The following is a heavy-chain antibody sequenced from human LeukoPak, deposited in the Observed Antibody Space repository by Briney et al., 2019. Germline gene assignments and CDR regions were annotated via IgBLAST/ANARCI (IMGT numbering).Heavy chain of an antibody. Sequence: GASVKVSCKASGGTFSSYAISWVRQAPGQGLEWMGRIIPILGIANYAQKFQGRVTITADKSTSTAYMELSSLRSEDTAVYYCARAANYYDSSGYYYLFDHWGQGTLVTVSS. D-gene: IGHD3-22*01. CDR2: IIPILGIA. V-gene: IGHV1-69*04. CDR3: ARAANYYDSSGYYYLFDH. J-gene: IGHJ4*02. CDR1: GGTFSSYA.